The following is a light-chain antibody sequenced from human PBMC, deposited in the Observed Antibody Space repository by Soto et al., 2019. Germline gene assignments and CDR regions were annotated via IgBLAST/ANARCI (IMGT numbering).Light chain of an antibody. CDR1: QSISRSY. V-gene: IGKV3-20*01. CDR3: QQYDASPMYT. J-gene: IGKJ2*01. Sequence: EIVLTQSPGTRSLSPGERVSLSCRASQSISRSYLAWYQQRPGQAPRLLIYDSSSRATGVPDRFSGSGSGTAFTLTISRLEPEDFAVYYCQQYDASPMYTFGQGTTLEIK. CDR2: DSS.